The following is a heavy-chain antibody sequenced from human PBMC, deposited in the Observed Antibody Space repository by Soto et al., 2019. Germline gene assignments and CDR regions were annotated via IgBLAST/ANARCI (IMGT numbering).Heavy chain of an antibody. J-gene: IGHJ1*01. Sequence: GGSLRLSCAASGFTFSSYAMSWVRQAPGKGLEWVSAISGSGGSTYYADSVKGWFTISRGNSKNTLYLQMNSLRDEDTAVYYCAKVAVAGIYFQHWGQGTLVTVSS. CDR3: AKVAVAGIYFQH. D-gene: IGHD6-19*01. V-gene: IGHV3-23*01. CDR2: ISGSGGST. CDR1: GFTFSSYA.